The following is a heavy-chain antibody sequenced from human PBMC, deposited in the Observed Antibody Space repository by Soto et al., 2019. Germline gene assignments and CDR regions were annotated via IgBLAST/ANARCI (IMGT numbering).Heavy chain of an antibody. Sequence: GSLRLSCAASGITFSNHWMTWLRQAPGKGLEWVANIKQDGSEKYYVDSVKGRFSISRDNAKSSLYLQMNNMRADDTAVYYCATRTPAERYFGVFDYWGQGP. D-gene: IGHD3-3*01. CDR2: IKQDGSEK. CDR1: GITFSNHW. V-gene: IGHV3-7*02. CDR3: ATRTPAERYFGVFDY. J-gene: IGHJ4*02.